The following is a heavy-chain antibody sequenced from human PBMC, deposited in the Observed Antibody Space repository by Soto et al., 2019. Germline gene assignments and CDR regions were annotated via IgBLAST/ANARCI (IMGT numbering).Heavy chain of an antibody. J-gene: IGHJ6*02. CDR3: AKENSRVLGGYDYGYHYYGMDV. Sequence: GGSLRLSCAASRFIFSSHGMHWVRQAPGKGLEWVAVISYDGSKKYYADSVKGRFTISRDNSKNTLYLQMNSLRAEDTAVYYCAKENSRVLGGYDYGYHYYGMDVWGQGTTVTVSS. D-gene: IGHD5-12*01. CDR1: RFIFSSHG. CDR2: ISYDGSKK. V-gene: IGHV3-30*18.